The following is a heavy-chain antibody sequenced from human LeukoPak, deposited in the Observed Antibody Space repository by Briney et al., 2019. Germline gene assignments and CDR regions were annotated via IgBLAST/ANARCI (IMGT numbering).Heavy chain of an antibody. V-gene: IGHV4-59*01. Sequence: PSETLSLTCTVSGGSISSYYWSWIRQPPGKGLEWIGYIYYRGSTNYNPSLKSRVTISVDTSKNQFSLKLSSVTAADTAVYYCARDGVQLWPDAFDIWGQGTMVTVSS. D-gene: IGHD5-18*01. J-gene: IGHJ3*02. CDR1: GGSISSYY. CDR2: IYYRGST. CDR3: ARDGVQLWPDAFDI.